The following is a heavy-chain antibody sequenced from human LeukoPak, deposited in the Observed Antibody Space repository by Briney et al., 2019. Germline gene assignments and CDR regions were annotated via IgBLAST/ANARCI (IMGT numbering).Heavy chain of an antibody. J-gene: IGHJ4*02. CDR3: ARVGAIDYFDY. D-gene: IGHD1-26*01. V-gene: IGHV3-11*05. CDR2: ISSSSSYT. CDR1: GFTFSDYY. Sequence: GGSLRLSCAASGFTFSDYYMSWIRQAPGEGLEWVSYISSSSSYTNYADSVKGRFTISRDNAKNSLYLQMNSLRAEDTAVYYCARVGAIDYFDYWGQGTLVTVSS.